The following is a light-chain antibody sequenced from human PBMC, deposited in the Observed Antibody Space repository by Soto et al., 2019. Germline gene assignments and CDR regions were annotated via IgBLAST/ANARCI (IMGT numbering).Light chain of an antibody. V-gene: IGKV3-15*01. J-gene: IGKJ1*01. CDR2: GAS. CDR3: QQYNNWPRT. Sequence: EIVMTQSPATLSVSPGERATLSCTASQSVSSNLAWYQQKASQAPRLLIYGASTRATGIPVRFSGSGSGTEFTLTISSLQSEDFAVYYCQQYNNWPRTFGQGTKVEIK. CDR1: QSVSSN.